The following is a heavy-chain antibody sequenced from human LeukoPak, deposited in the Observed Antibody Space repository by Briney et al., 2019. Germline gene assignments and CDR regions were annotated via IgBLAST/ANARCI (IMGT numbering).Heavy chain of an antibody. V-gene: IGHV3-7*01. Sequence: GGSLRLSCAASGFTFSSYWMSWVRQAPGKGLEWVANIKQDGSEKYYVDSVEGRFTISRDNAKNSLYLQVNSLRAEDTAVYSCARILGYCGSTTCFLAFDYWGQGTLVTVSS. J-gene: IGHJ4*02. CDR2: IKQDGSEK. D-gene: IGHD2-2*01. CDR1: GFTFSSYW. CDR3: ARILGYCGSTTCFLAFDY.